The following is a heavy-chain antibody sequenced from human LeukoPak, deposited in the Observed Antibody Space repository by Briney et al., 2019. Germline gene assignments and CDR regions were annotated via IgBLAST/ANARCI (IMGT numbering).Heavy chain of an antibody. CDR1: GFTVSSNF. D-gene: IGHD4-23*01. CDR2: IYSGGST. Sequence: PGGSLRLSCAASGFTVSSNFMSWVRQAPGKGLEWVSVIYSGGSTYYADSVKGRFTISRDISKNTLFLQMNSLRAEDTAVYYCARDLTVYGGNPLYYFDYWGQGTLVTVSS. V-gene: IGHV3-66*01. CDR3: ARDLTVYGGNPLYYFDY. J-gene: IGHJ4*02.